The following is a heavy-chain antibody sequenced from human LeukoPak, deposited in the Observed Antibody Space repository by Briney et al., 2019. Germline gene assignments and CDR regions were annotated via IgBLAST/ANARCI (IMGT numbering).Heavy chain of an antibody. D-gene: IGHD3-10*01. V-gene: IGHV3-74*01. CDR2: INSDGSST. Sequence: GGSLRLSCATSGFNFNTYTMNWVRQAPGKGLVWVSRINSDGSSTSYADSVKGRFTISRDNAKNTLYLQMNSLRAEDTAVYYCARGSGRFGELLGYWGQGTLVTVSS. J-gene: IGHJ4*02. CDR3: ARGSGRFGELLGY. CDR1: GFNFNTYT.